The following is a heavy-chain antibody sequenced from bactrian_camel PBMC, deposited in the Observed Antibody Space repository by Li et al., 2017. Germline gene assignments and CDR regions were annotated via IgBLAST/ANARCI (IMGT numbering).Heavy chain of an antibody. V-gene: IGHV3S1*01. CDR3: AARSYCGGREQLQERTYEH. D-gene: IGHD4*01. J-gene: IGHJ4*01. CDR1: GNTFTRHC. CDR2: VNTGGTGP. Sequence: HVQLVESGGGSVQAGGSLRLSCQASGNTFTRHCMAWFRQAPGMEREGVASVNTGGTGPYYADFVEGRFTISRDNAKNTVYLQMDSLKPGDTAMYYCAARSYCGGREQLQERTYEHWGQGTQVTVS.